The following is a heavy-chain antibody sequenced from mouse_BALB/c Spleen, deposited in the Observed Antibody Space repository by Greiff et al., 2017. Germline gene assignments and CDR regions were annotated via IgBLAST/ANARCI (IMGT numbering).Heavy chain of an antibody. D-gene: IGHD2-2*01. V-gene: IGHV1S81*02. CDR1: GYTFTSYY. J-gene: IGHJ3*01. CDR2: INPSNGGT. CDR3: TRSGYDAEDWFAY. Sequence: QVQLKQPGAELVKPGASVKLSCKASGYTFTSYYMYWVKQRPGQGLEWIGGINPSNGGTNFNEKFKSKATLTVDKSSSTAYMQLSSLTSEDSAVYYCTRSGYDAEDWFAYWGQGTLVTVSA.